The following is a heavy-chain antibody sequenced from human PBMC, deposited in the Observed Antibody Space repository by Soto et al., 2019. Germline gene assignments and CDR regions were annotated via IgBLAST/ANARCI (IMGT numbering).Heavy chain of an antibody. CDR3: TKGPGTSGQRDYGVDV. D-gene: IGHD3-10*01. Sequence: PGGSLRLSCAASGFSFSNAWLSWVRQAPGKGLEWVGRIKSKTDGGTTDYAAPVKGRFTISRDDSKTTLFLQMNSLKTEDTAVYYCTKGPGTSGQRDYGVDVWGQGTMVTVSS. V-gene: IGHV3-15*01. CDR1: GFSFSNAW. J-gene: IGHJ6*02. CDR2: IKSKTDGGTT.